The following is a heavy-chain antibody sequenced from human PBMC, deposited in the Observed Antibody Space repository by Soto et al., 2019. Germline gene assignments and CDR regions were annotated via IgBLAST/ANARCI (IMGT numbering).Heavy chain of an antibody. J-gene: IGHJ4*02. V-gene: IGHV1-69*01. CDR1: GGTFNNYG. CDR2: IIPMTRRT. Sequence: QVQLVQSGAEVKKPGSSVKVSCKASGGTFNNYGMGWVRQAPGQGLEWMGGIIPMTRRTNYAQKFQGRVTVTADASRTTAYMELRGLRSEDTVVYYCASWDYDVLTGYSYDDWGQGTLVTVSS. D-gene: IGHD3-9*01. CDR3: ASWDYDVLTGYSYDD.